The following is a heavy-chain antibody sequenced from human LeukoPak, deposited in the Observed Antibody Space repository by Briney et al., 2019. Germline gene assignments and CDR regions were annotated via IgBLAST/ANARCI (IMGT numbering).Heavy chain of an antibody. CDR3: TTDSPIAVARLGLKNDYFDY. CDR1: GFTFSNAW. D-gene: IGHD6-19*01. Sequence: PGGSLRLSCAASGFTFSNAWMSWVRQAPGKGLEWVGRIKSKTDGGTTDYAAPVKGRFTISRDDSKNTLYLQMNSLKTEDTAVYYCTTDSPIAVARLGLKNDYFDYWGQGTLVTVSS. J-gene: IGHJ4*02. V-gene: IGHV3-15*01. CDR2: IKSKTDGGTT.